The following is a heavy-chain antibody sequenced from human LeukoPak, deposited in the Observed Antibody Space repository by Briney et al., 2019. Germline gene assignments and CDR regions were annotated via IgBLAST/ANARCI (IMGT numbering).Heavy chain of an antibody. CDR3: ARGRGYCSSTSCSNWFDP. J-gene: IGHJ5*02. CDR1: GFTFSSYS. D-gene: IGHD2-2*01. Sequence: GGSLRLSCAASGFTFSSYSMNWVRQAPGKGLEWVSSISSSSSYIYYADSVKGRFTNSRDNAKNSLYLQMNSLRAEDTAVYYCARGRGYCSSTSCSNWFDPWGQGTLVTVYS. V-gene: IGHV3-21*01. CDR2: ISSSSSYI.